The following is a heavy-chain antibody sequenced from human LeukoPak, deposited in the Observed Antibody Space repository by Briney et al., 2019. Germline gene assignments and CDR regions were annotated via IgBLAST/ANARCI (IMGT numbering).Heavy chain of an antibody. Sequence: SETLSLTCTVSGGSISSYYWSWIRQPPGKGLEWIGYIYYSGSTNYNPSLKSRVTISVDTSKNQFSLKLSSVTAADTAVYYCAGLWFGELFSSRFDPWGQGTLVTVSS. CDR1: GGSISSYY. D-gene: IGHD3-10*01. CDR3: AGLWFGELFSSRFDP. V-gene: IGHV4-59*01. J-gene: IGHJ5*02. CDR2: IYYSGST.